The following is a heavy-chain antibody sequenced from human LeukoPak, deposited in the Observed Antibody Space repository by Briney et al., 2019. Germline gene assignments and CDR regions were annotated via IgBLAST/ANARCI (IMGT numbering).Heavy chain of an antibody. Sequence: ASVKVSCKASGYTFTGYYMHWVRQAPEQGLEWMGWINPNSGGTNYAQKFQGRVTMTRDTSISTAYMELSRLRSDDTAVYYCARGTPMVTIFRYWGQGTLVTVSS. CDR2: INPNSGGT. CDR3: ARGTPMVTIFRY. V-gene: IGHV1-2*02. CDR1: GYTFTGYY. J-gene: IGHJ4*02. D-gene: IGHD3-3*01.